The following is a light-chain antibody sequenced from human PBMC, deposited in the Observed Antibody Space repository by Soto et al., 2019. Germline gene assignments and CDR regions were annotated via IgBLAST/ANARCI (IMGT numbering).Light chain of an antibody. CDR2: DVS. Sequence: QSALTQPASVSGSPGQSITISCTGTSSDIGGYNYVSWYQQYPGKAPKLIIYDVSNRPSGISNRFSGSKSGNTASLTISGLQAEDEADYYCSSYTSSNTWVFAGGTKLTVL. J-gene: IGLJ3*02. V-gene: IGLV2-14*01. CDR1: SSDIGGYNY. CDR3: SSYTSSNTWV.